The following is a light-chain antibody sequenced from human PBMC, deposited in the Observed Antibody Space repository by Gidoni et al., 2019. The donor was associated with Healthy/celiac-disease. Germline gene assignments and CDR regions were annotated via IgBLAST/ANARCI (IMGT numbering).Light chain of an antibody. J-gene: IGLJ2*01. CDR1: NIGSKS. CDR3: QVWDSSSDHPHVV. CDR2: YDS. Sequence: SYVLTQPPSVSVAPGKTARITCGGNNIGSKSVHWYQQKPGQAPVLVIYYDSDRPSGIPARFSGSNSGNTATLTISRVEAGDEADYYCQVWDSSSDHPHVVFGGGTKLTVL. V-gene: IGLV3-21*04.